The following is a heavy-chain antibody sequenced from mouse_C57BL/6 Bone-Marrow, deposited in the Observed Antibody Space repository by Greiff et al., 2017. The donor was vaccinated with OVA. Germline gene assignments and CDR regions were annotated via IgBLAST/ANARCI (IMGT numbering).Heavy chain of an antibody. D-gene: IGHD2-4*01. Sequence: ESGAELVKPGASVKISCKASGYAFSSYWMNWVKQRPGKGLEWIGQIYPGDGDTNYNGKFKGKATLTADKSSSTAYMQLSSLTSEDSAVYFCARSTMIKAWFAYWGQGTLVTVSA. CDR3: ARSTMIKAWFAY. CDR1: GYAFSSYW. CDR2: IYPGDGDT. J-gene: IGHJ3*01. V-gene: IGHV1-80*01.